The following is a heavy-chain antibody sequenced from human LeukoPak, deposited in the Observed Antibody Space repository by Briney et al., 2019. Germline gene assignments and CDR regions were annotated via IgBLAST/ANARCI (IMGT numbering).Heavy chain of an antibody. J-gene: IGHJ6*02. CDR2: IYYSGST. V-gene: IGHV4-59*08. Sequence: SETLSLTCTVSGGSISSYYWSWIRQPPGKGLEWIGYIYYSGSTNYNPSLKSRVTISVDTSKNQFSLKLSSVTAADTAVYYCARGDRITIFGVGMDVWGQGTTVTVSS. CDR1: GGSISSYY. D-gene: IGHD3-3*01. CDR3: ARGDRITIFGVGMDV.